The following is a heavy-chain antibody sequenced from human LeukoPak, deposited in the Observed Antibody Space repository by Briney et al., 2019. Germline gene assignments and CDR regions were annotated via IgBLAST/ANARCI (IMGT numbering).Heavy chain of an antibody. Sequence: GGSLRLSCAASGFTFSTFDMSWVRQAPGKGLEWVSATPSGGAYTDSVKGRFTISRDNSRNTLYLQMNNLRVEDTAVYYCARSFRPTDSSGYHSWDHWGQGTLVTVSS. CDR1: GFTFSTFD. CDR3: ARSFRPTDSSGYHSWDH. D-gene: IGHD3-22*01. CDR2: TPSGGA. V-gene: IGHV3-23*01. J-gene: IGHJ4*02.